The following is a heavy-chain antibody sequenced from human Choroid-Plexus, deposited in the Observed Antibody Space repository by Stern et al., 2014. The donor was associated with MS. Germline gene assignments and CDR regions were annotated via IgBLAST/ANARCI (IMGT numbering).Heavy chain of an antibody. CDR2: TSYVGSNQ. D-gene: IGHD5-24*01. Sequence: VQLEESGGGVVQPGGPLGLSGAASGFNFNYYARHWVRQAPAKGLGWGAFTSYVGSNQNYADSVKGRFTISRDNSKNTLYLQMNSLRAADTAVYYCAKDRWGDGYPIFDYWGQGTVVTVSS. J-gene: IGHJ4*02. V-gene: IGHV3-30*18. CDR1: GFNFNYYA. CDR3: AKDRWGDGYPIFDY.